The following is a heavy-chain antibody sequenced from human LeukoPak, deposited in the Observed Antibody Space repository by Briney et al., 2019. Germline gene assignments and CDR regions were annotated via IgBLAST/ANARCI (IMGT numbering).Heavy chain of an antibody. V-gene: IGHV4-30-4*01. CDR1: GGSISSGDYY. J-gene: IGHJ4*02. D-gene: IGHD3-22*01. Sequence: SETLSLTCTVSGGSISSGDYYWSWLRQPPGKGLEWIRYIYYSGSTYYNPSLKSRVTISVDTSKNQFSLKLSSVTAADTAVDYCARGTMIVATTPDYWGQGTLVTVSS. CDR2: IYYSGST. CDR3: ARGTMIVATTPDY.